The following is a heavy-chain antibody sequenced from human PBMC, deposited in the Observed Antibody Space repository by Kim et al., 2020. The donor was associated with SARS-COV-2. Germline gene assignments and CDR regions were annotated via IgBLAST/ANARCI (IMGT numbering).Heavy chain of an antibody. CDR1: GFTVSSYS. CDR3: ARGDYYDSKRLSY. Sequence: GGSLRLSCAASGFTVSSYSMNWVRQAPGKGLEWVSYISSSSTTIYYADSVKGRFTISRDNAKNSLYLQMNSLRDEDTAVYYCARGDYYDSKRLSYWGQGTLVTVSS. CDR2: ISSSSTTI. V-gene: IGHV3-48*02. D-gene: IGHD3-22*01. J-gene: IGHJ4*02.